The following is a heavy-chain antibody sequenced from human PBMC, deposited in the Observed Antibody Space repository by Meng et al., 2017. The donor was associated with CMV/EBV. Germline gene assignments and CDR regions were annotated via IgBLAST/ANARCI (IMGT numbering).Heavy chain of an antibody. Sequence: GESLKISCAASGFTFDDYAMHWVRQAPGKGLEWVSLISWDGGSTYYADSVKGRFTISRDNSKNSPYLQMNSLRAEDTALYYCATQQLVHRDYWGQGTLVTVSS. D-gene: IGHD6-13*01. J-gene: IGHJ4*02. CDR2: ISWDGGST. V-gene: IGHV3-43D*03. CDR3: ATQQLVHRDY. CDR1: GFTFDDYA.